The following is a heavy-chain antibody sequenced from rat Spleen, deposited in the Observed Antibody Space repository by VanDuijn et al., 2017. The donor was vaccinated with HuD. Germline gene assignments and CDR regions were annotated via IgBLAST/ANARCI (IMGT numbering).Heavy chain of an antibody. V-gene: IGHV5-25*01. D-gene: IGHD1-1*01. J-gene: IGHJ3*01. CDR2: ISPSGGST. CDR3: ARHSTVVGWFAY. CDR1: GFTFSNYD. Sequence: EVQLVESGGGLVQPGRSLKLSCAASGFTFSNYDMAWVRQAPTKGLEWVASISPSGGSTYYRDSVKGRFTVSRDNAKSTLYLQMDSLRSEDTATYYWARHSTVVGWFAYWGQGTLVTVSS.